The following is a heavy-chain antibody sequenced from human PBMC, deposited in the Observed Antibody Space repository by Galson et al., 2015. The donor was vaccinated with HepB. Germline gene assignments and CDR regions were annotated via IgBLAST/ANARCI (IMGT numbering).Heavy chain of an antibody. V-gene: IGHV1-24*01. CDR3: ATGSGSDLDS. D-gene: IGHD1-26*01. J-gene: IGHJ4*02. CDR2: FDADDGET. Sequence: SVKVSCKVSGNTLTELPMHWVRQAPGNGLEWMGGFDADDGETVYPQKFQGRVTMTEDTSTDTAYMELSSLRSDDTAIYYCATGSGSDLDSWGQGTLVTVSS. CDR1: GNTLTELP.